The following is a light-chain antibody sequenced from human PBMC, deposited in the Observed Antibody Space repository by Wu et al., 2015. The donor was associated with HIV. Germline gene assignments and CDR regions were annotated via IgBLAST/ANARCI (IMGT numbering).Light chain of an antibody. CDR1: QTITNTY. CDR2: GTS. J-gene: IGKJ2*01. Sequence: EIVLTQSPGTLSLSPGERATLSCRASQTITNTYLAWYQQSPGQAPRLLIYGTSSRATGIPDRFSGSGSGTDFTLTISRLEPEDFAVYYCQQYGSSPQTFGQGTKLEIK. V-gene: IGKV3-20*01. CDR3: QQYGSSPQT.